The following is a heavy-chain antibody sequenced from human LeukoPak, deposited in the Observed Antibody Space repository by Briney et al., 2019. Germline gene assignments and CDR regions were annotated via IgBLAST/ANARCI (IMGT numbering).Heavy chain of an antibody. D-gene: IGHD1-1*01. CDR2: ISYDGSNR. CDR1: GFTFSSYG. Sequence: GRSLRLSCAASGFTFSSYGMHWVSQAPGKGLEWVAVISYDGSNRYYADSVKGRFTISRDNSKNTLYLQMNSLRAEDTAVYYCAKDRKNEAGIDYWGQGTLVTVSS. CDR3: AKDRKNEAGIDY. V-gene: IGHV3-30*18. J-gene: IGHJ4*02.